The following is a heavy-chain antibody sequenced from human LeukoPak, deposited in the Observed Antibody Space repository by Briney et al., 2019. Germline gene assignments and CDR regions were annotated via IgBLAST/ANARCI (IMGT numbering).Heavy chain of an antibody. CDR3: ARVGGSNAFDI. CDR1: GFTFSSYW. Sequence: PGGSLILSCAASGFTFSSYWVHWVRQAPGKGLVWVSPINSDGSSTSYADSVKGRFTISRDNAKNTLSLQMNSLRAEDTAVYYCARVGGSNAFDIWGQGTMVIVSS. V-gene: IGHV3-74*01. D-gene: IGHD1-26*01. J-gene: IGHJ3*02. CDR2: INSDGSST.